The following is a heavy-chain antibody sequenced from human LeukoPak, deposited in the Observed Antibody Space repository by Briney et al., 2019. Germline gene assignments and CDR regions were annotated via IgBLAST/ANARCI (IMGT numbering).Heavy chain of an antibody. CDR2: IYYSGST. D-gene: IGHD6-13*01. V-gene: IGHV4-59*08. Sequence: SETLSLTCTVSGGSISSYYWSWIRQPPGKGLEWIGYIYYSGSTNYNPSLKSRVTISVDTSKNQFSLKLSSVTAADTAVYYCARVRGSSWYFAFDPWGQGTLVTVSS. CDR1: GGSISSYY. J-gene: IGHJ5*02. CDR3: ARVRGSSWYFAFDP.